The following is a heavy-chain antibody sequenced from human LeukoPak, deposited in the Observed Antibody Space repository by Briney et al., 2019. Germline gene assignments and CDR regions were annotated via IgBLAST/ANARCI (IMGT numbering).Heavy chain of an antibody. CDR2: ISSSGSTI. J-gene: IGHJ5*02. CDR3: ARVPAALNWFDP. Sequence: PGGSLRLSCAASGFTFSDYYMSWIRQAPGKGLEWVSYISSSGSTIYYADSVKGRFTISRDNAKNSLYLQMNSLRAEATAVYYCARVPAALNWFDPWGQGTLVTVSS. V-gene: IGHV3-11*01. CDR1: GFTFSDYY.